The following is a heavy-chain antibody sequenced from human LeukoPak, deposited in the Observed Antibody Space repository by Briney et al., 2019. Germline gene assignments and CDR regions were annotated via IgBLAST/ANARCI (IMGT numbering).Heavy chain of an antibody. CDR2: IYGGGST. CDR3: VKCGAGGAGYSSSWSDY. D-gene: IGHD6-13*01. V-gene: IGHV3-NL1*01. J-gene: IGHJ4*02. Sequence: GGSLRLSCAASGFSFSFYAIHWVRQAPGKGLEWVSVIYGGGSTYYADSVKGRFTISRDNSKNTLYLQMSSLRAEDTAVYYCVKCGAGGAGYSSSWSDYWGQGTLVTVSS. CDR1: GFSFSFYA.